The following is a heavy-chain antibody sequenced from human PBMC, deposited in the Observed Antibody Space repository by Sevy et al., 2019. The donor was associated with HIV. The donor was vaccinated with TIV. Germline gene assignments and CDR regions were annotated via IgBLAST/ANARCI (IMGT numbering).Heavy chain of an antibody. CDR3: ARGEARLDAFDI. CDR1: GGSISSSSYY. V-gene: IGHV4-39*01. D-gene: IGHD6-6*01. J-gene: IGHJ3*02. Sequence: SETLSLTCTVSGGSISSSSYYWGWIRQPPGKGLEWIGSIYYSGSTYYNPSLKSRVTISVDTSKNQFSLKLSSVTAADTAVYYWARGEARLDAFDIWGQGTMVTVSS. CDR2: IYYSGST.